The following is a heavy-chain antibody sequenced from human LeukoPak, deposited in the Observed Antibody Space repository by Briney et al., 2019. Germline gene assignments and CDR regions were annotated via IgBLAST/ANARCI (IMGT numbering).Heavy chain of an antibody. V-gene: IGHV4-39*07. D-gene: IGHD1-1*01. J-gene: IGHJ4*01. CDR1: GGSISSSRYY. CDR3: ARDERSLPTYDY. CDR2: IYYSGST. Sequence: SETLSLTCTVSGGSISSSRYYWGWIRQPPGKGLEWFGSIYYSGSTYYNPSLKSRVTISVDTSKNQFSLKLSAVTAAATAVYYCARDERSLPTYDYWGQGTLITASA.